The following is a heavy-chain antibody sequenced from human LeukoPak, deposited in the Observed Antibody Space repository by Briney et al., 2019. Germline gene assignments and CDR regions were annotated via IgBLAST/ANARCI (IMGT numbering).Heavy chain of an antibody. D-gene: IGHD5-18*01. V-gene: IGHV4-4*07. CDR3: AREYIYENSFDP. Sequence: PSETLSLTCTASGGSISSYYWSWVRQPAVKGLEWIGRIYTSGSTNYNPSLKSRVTMSVDTSKNQFSLKLSSVTAADTAVYYCAREYIYENSFDPWGQGTLVTVSS. J-gene: IGHJ5*02. CDR1: GGSISSYY. CDR2: IYTSGST.